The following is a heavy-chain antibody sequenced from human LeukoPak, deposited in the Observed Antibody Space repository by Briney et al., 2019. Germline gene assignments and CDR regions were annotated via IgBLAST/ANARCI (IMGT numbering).Heavy chain of an antibody. J-gene: IGHJ2*01. V-gene: IGHV3-9*01. D-gene: IGHD6-13*01. CDR3: AKDKGAADAPRYFDL. CDR1: GFTFSSYA. CDR2: ISWNSGSI. Sequence: GGSLRLSCAASGFTFSSYAMSWVRQAPGKGLEWVSGISWNSGSIGYADSVKGRFTISRDNAKNSLYLQMNSLRAEDTALYYYAKDKGAADAPRYFDLWGRGTLVTVSS.